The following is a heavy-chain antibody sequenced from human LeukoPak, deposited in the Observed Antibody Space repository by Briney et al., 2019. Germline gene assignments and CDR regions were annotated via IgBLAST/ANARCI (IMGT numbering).Heavy chain of an antibody. CDR1: GFTFSSFG. Sequence: GGSLRLSCAASGFTFSSFGMHWVRQSPGKGLEWVAVIWYDGSTKVYADSVKGRFTISRDNSRNTLYLQVNSLRAEDTAVYYCAKELEGAIYAFDIWGQGTMVTVSS. V-gene: IGHV3-33*06. D-gene: IGHD1-26*01. CDR3: AKELEGAIYAFDI. J-gene: IGHJ3*02. CDR2: IWYDGSTK.